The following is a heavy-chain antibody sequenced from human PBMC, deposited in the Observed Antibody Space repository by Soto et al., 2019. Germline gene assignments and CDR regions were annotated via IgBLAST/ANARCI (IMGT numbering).Heavy chain of an antibody. J-gene: IGHJ5*02. D-gene: IGHD6-13*01. Sequence: GGSLRLSCAASGFTFSSYGMHWVRQAPGKGLEWVAVISYDGSNKYYADSVKGRFTISRDNSKNTLYLQMNSLRAEDTAVYYCAKDGVMSSSSPNNWFDPWGQGTLVTVSS. CDR2: ISYDGSNK. CDR3: AKDGVMSSSSPNNWFDP. CDR1: GFTFSSYG. V-gene: IGHV3-30*18.